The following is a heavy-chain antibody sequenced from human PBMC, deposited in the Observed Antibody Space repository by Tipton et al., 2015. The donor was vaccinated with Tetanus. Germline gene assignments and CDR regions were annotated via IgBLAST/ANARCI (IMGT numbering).Heavy chain of an antibody. CDR2: IYYSGST. Sequence: TLSLTCTVSGGSISNYYWSWIRQPPEKGLEWIGYIYYSGSTNYNPSLKSRVTISVDTSKNQFSLKLSSVTAADTAVYYCARGAYSYDSSGYYYLLDPWGQGTLVTVSS. D-gene: IGHD3-22*01. CDR3: ARGAYSYDSSGYYYLLDP. CDR1: GGSISNYY. V-gene: IGHV4-59*01. J-gene: IGHJ5*02.